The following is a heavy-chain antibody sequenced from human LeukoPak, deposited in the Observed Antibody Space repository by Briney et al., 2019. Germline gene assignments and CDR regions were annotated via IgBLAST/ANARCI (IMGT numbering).Heavy chain of an antibody. V-gene: IGHV4-4*07. CDR2: IYTSGST. CDR3: ARVYSYGLDFDY. Sequence: SETLSLTCTVSGGSISSYYWSWIRQPPGKGLEWIGRIYTSGSTNYNPSLKSRVTMSVDTSKNQFSLKLSSVTAADTAVYYCARVYSYGLDFDYWGQGTLVTVSS. CDR1: GGSISSYY. D-gene: IGHD5-18*01. J-gene: IGHJ4*02.